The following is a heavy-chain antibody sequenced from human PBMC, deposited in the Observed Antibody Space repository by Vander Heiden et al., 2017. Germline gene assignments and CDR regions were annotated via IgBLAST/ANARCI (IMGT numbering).Heavy chain of an antibody. Sequence: EVQLVQSGAEVKKPGESLKISCKGSGYSFTSYWIGWVRQMPGKGLEWMGIIYPGDSDTRYSPSFQGQVTISAYKSISTAYLQWSSLKASDTAMYYCARQPVVVRAGCWGTSDYYGMDVWGQGTTVTVSS. CDR1: GYSFTSYW. D-gene: IGHD2-2*01. J-gene: IGHJ6*02. V-gene: IGHV5-51*01. CDR2: IYPGDSDT. CDR3: ARQPVVVRAGCWGTSDYYGMDV.